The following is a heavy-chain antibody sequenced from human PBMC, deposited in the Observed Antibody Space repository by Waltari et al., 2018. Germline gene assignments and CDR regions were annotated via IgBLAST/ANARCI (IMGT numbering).Heavy chain of an antibody. J-gene: IGHJ5*02. CDR3: TSGWGFDP. CDR1: GFTVSSKY. D-gene: IGHD6-19*01. V-gene: IGHV3-53*01. Sequence: EVQLVESGGGLIQPGGSLRLSCAAPGFTVSSKYMSWVRQAPGKGLEWVSLIHSDGKTYYADSAKGRFTISRDNFKNTLYLQMNSLRAEDTAVYYCTSGWGFDPWGQGTLVTVSS. CDR2: IHSDGKT.